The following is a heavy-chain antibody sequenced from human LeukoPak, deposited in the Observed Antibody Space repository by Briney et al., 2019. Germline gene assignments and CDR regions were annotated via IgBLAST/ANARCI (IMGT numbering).Heavy chain of an antibody. V-gene: IGHV4-59*01. J-gene: IGHJ5*02. CDR3: ARDQGSSWYGGWFGP. Sequence: SETLSLTCTVSGGSISSYYWSWIRQPPGKGLEWIGYIYYSGSTNYNPSLKSRVTISVDTSKNQFSLKLSSVTAADTAVYYCARDQGSSWYGGWFGPWGQGTLVTVSS. D-gene: IGHD6-13*01. CDR2: IYYSGST. CDR1: GGSISSYY.